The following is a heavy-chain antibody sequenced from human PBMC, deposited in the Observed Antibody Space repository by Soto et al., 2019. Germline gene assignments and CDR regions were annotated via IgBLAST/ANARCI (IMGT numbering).Heavy chain of an antibody. J-gene: IGHJ1*01. Sequence: ASVKFSCKASGYTFTSHGIHWVRQAPGQGLEWMGWISAYNGNTNYAQKLQGRVTMTRDTSTSTAYMELRSLRSDDTAVYYCARERDDSRWSGAENLHHWGKGTLVTVSS. CDR3: ARERDDSRWSGAENLHH. CDR1: GYTFTSHG. V-gene: IGHV1-18*01. CDR2: ISAYNGNT. D-gene: IGHD6-13*01.